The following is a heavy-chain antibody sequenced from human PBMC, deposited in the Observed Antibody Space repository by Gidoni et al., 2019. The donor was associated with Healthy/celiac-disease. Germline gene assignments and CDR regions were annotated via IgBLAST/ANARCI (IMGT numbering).Heavy chain of an antibody. Sequence: EVQLVEFGGGLVKPGGYLRLSCAASGFTFSSYSMNWVRQAPGKGLEWVSSISSSSSYIYYADSVKGRFTISRDNAKNSLYLQMNSLRAEDTAVYYCARDLAVAGTRNYWGQGTLVTVSS. J-gene: IGHJ4*02. CDR1: GFTFSSYS. D-gene: IGHD6-19*01. CDR2: ISSSSSYI. V-gene: IGHV3-21*01. CDR3: ARDLAVAGTRNY.